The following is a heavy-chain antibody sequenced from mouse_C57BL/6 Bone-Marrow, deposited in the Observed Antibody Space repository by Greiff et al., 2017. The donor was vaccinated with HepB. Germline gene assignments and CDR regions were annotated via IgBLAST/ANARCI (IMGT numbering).Heavy chain of an antibody. D-gene: IGHD1-1*01. Sequence: QVQLQQPGAELVKPGASVKMSCKASGYTFPSYWITWVKQRPGQGLEWIGDIYPGSGSTNYNEKFKSKATLTVDTSSSTAYMQLSSLTSEDSAVYYCATYYGSSYSWFAYWGQGTLVTVSA. CDR3: ATYYGSSYSWFAY. CDR1: GYTFPSYW. V-gene: IGHV1-55*01. J-gene: IGHJ3*01. CDR2: IYPGSGST.